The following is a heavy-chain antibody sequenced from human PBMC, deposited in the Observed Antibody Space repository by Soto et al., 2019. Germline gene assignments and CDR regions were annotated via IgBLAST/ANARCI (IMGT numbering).Heavy chain of an antibody. CDR3: ARVVPGAEAWFGP. Sequence: ASVEVSCKASGYTFSNYGITWVRQAPGQPLEWLGWISLYSDGTNYAQKFQGRVSMTTDTSTTTAYMELRSLRSDDTAVYYCARVVPGAEAWFGPWGQGTLFTVS. CDR1: GYTFSNYG. CDR2: ISLYSDGT. V-gene: IGHV1-18*01. D-gene: IGHD2-2*01. J-gene: IGHJ5*02.